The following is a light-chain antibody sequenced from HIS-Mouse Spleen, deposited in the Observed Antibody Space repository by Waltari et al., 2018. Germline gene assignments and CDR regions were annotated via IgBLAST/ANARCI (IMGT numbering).Light chain of an antibody. CDR2: EVS. J-gene: IGLJ1*01. CDR1: SSDVGGYNY. V-gene: IGLV2-14*01. CDR3: SSYTSSSTPYV. Sequence: QSALTQPASVSGSPGQSITISCTGTSSDVGGYNYVSWVQQHPVKAPKLMIYEVSNRPSGVSNRFSGAKSGNTASLTISGLQAEDEADYYCSSYTSSSTPYVFGTGTKVTVL.